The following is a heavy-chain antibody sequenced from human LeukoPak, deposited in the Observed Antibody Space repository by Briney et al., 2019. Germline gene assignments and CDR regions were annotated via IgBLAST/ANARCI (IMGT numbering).Heavy chain of an antibody. J-gene: IGHJ4*02. CDR2: ISHDGTSK. D-gene: IGHD6-19*01. Sequence: GGSLRLSCVDSGFSFSVYSMDWVRQAPGKGLEWVAVISHDGTSKYYADSVKGRFAISRDNSKNSLYLQMNSLRAEDTAVYYCARLEGGSGWYYFDYWGQGTLVTVSS. V-gene: IGHV3-30*09. CDR3: ARLEGGSGWYYFDY. CDR1: GFSFSVYS.